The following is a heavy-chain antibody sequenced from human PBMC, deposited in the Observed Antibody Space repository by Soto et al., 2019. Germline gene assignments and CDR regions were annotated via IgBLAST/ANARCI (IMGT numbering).Heavy chain of an antibody. D-gene: IGHD3-22*01. CDR2: INPSGGST. CDR3: AKSSGYYHSYYYGMDV. Sequence: ASVKVSCKASGYTFTSYYMHWVRQAPGQGLEWMGIINPSGGSTSYAQKFQGRVTVTRDTSTSTVYMELSSLRSEDTTVYYCAKSSGYYHSYYYGMDVWGQGTTVTV. V-gene: IGHV1-46*01. J-gene: IGHJ6*02. CDR1: GYTFTSYY.